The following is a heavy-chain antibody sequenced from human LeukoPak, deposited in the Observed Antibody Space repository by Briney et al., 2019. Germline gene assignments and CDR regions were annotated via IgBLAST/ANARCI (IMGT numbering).Heavy chain of an antibody. Sequence: ASVKVSCKASGYTFTSYGISWVRQAPGQGLEWMGWISAYNGNTNYAQKLQGRVTMTTDTSTSTAYMELRSLRSDDTAVYYCARVDITIFGVVTWGYYYMDVWGKGTTVTVSS. J-gene: IGHJ6*03. V-gene: IGHV1-18*01. CDR1: GYTFTSYG. D-gene: IGHD3-3*01. CDR2: ISAYNGNT. CDR3: ARVDITIFGVVTWGYYYMDV.